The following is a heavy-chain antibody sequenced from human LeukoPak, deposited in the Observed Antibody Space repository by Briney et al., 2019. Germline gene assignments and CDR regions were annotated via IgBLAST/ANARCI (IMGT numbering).Heavy chain of an antibody. D-gene: IGHD3-10*01. CDR1: GFTFSSYG. CDR3: ARDGRSGSYPEYYFDY. J-gene: IGHJ4*02. V-gene: IGHV3-30*02. Sequence: PGGSLRLSCAASGFTFSSYGMHWVRQAPGKGLEWVAFIRYDGSNKYYADSVKGRFTISRDNSKNTLYLQMNSLRAEDTAVYYCARDGRSGSYPEYYFDYWGQGTLVTVSS. CDR2: IRYDGSNK.